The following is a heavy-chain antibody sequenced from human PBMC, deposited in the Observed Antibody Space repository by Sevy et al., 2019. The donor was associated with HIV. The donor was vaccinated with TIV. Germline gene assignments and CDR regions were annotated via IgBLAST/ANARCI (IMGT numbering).Heavy chain of an antibody. CDR3: ARGPPFRSDYVWGSYLPYHKVAMDE. D-gene: IGHD3-16*02. Sequence: SETLSLTCTVSGGSIINYYWSWLRQPAGKGLEWIGRISSRGDTHYNPSLQSRVNLSVDTSTNQFSLSLTSVTAADTAIYYCARGPPFRSDYVWGSYLPYHKVAMDEWGQGTTVTVSS. V-gene: IGHV4-4*07. J-gene: IGHJ6*02. CDR1: GGSIINYY. CDR2: ISSRGDT.